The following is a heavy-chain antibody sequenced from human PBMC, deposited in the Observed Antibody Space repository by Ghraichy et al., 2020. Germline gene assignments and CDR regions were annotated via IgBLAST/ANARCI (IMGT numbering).Heavy chain of an antibody. CDR3: ARESNWVSDY. J-gene: IGHJ4*02. CDR1: GFSLSNFG. D-gene: IGHD7-27*01. V-gene: IGHV3-48*02. Sequence: LSLTCAASGFSLSNFGMNWVRQTPGKGLEWLSYISGSSSTIYYADSVKGRFTISRDNAKNSLYLQMNSLRDEDTAVYYCARESNWVSDYWVQGTLVTLSS. CDR2: ISGSSSTI.